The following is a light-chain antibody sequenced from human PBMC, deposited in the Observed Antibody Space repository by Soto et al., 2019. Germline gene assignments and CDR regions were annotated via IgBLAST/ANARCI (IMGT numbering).Light chain of an antibody. CDR3: SSYTSNSMEV. CDR1: SSDVGGYNY. J-gene: IGLJ2*01. Sequence: ISCTGTSSDVGGYNYVSWYQQHPGKAPKVMIYEVSNRPSGVSNRFSGSQSGNTASLTISGLKAEDEADYYCSSYTSNSMEVFGGGTKLTVL. V-gene: IGLV2-14*01. CDR2: EVS.